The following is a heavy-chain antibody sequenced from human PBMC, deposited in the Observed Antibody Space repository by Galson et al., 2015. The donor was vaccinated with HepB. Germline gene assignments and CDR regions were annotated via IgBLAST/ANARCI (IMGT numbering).Heavy chain of an antibody. J-gene: IGHJ3*02. D-gene: IGHD6-6*01. Sequence: SVKVSCKASGGSFSSYIITWVRQAPGQGLEWMGRIIPMFEIAKYAQKFQGRVTITADKSTNTAYMELSSLRSEDTAVYLCAREWGIAARLARAFDIWGRGTMVTVSS. CDR3: AREWGIAARLARAFDI. CDR2: IIPMFEIA. CDR1: GGSFSSYI. V-gene: IGHV1-69*04.